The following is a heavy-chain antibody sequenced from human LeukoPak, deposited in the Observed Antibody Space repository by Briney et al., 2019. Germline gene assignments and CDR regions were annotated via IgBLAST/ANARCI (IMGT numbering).Heavy chain of an antibody. CDR2: ISSSGST. CDR1: GDSISSGDYY. D-gene: IGHD3-22*01. Sequence: SQTLSLTCTVSGDSISSGDYYWSWIRQPAGKGLEWIGRISSSGSTNYNPYLKSRVTISVDTSKNQFSLKLSSVTAADTAVYFCARGPYSYDSSGAFDIWGQGTMVTVSS. J-gene: IGHJ3*02. CDR3: ARGPYSYDSSGAFDI. V-gene: IGHV4-61*02.